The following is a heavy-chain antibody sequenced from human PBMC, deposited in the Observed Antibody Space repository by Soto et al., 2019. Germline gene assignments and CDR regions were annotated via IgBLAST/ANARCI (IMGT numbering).Heavy chain of an antibody. D-gene: IGHD3-16*01. CDR3: AKDLTQKRYYYYYYYMDV. V-gene: IGHV3-23*01. Sequence: GGSLRLSCAASGFTFSSYAMSWVRQAPGKGLEWVSAISGSGGSTYYADSVKGRFTISRDNSKNTLYLQMNSLRAEDTAVYYCAKDLTQKRYYYYYYYMDVWGKGTTVTVSS. CDR2: ISGSGGST. J-gene: IGHJ6*03. CDR1: GFTFSSYA.